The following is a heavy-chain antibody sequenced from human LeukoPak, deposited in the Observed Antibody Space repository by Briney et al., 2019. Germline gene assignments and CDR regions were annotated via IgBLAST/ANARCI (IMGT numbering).Heavy chain of an antibody. CDR1: GGSISTAAYY. J-gene: IGHJ4*02. CDR3: ARHISANTGYFDS. CDR2: IYYNGDS. Sequence: SETLSLTCTVSGGSISTAAYYWGWIRQSPGKGLEWIGSIYYNGDSYYNPSLKSRVAIFVDTSRGQSSLDLYYVTAADTALYYCARHISANTGYFDSCGQGTLVTVSS. V-gene: IGHV4-39*01.